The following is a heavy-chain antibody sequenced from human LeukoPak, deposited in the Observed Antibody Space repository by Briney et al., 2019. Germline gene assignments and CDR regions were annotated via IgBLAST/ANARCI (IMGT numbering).Heavy chain of an antibody. V-gene: IGHV3-21*01. Sequence: GGSLRLSCAASGFTFSNYGMNWVRQAPGKGLEWVSSISSSSSYIYYADSVKGRFTISRDNAKNSLYLQMNSLRAEDTAVYYCARGTTSGWYFDYWGQGTLVTVSS. D-gene: IGHD6-19*01. CDR3: ARGTTSGWYFDY. J-gene: IGHJ4*02. CDR1: GFTFSNYG. CDR2: ISSSSSYI.